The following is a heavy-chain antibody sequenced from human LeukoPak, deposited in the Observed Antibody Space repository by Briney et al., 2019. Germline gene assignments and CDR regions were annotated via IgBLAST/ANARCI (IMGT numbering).Heavy chain of an antibody. CDR2: INPNSGGT. D-gene: IGHD3-10*01. V-gene: IGHV1-2*06. CDR3: AGGIRNTMVRGVLPYYYYYGMDV. CDR1: GYTFTGYY. Sequence: ASVKVSCKASGYTFTGYYMHWVRQAPGQGLEWMGRINPNSGGTNYAQKFQGRVTMTRDTSIRTAYMELSRLRSDDTAVYYCAGGIRNTMVRGVLPYYYYYGMDVWGQGTTVTVSS. J-gene: IGHJ6*02.